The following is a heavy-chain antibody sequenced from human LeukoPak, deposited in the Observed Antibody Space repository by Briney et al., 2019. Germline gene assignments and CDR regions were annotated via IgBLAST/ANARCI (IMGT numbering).Heavy chain of an antibody. CDR3: ARRDYYDSSGYSFAFDI. V-gene: IGHV4-4*09. CDR2: IYTSGST. J-gene: IGHJ3*02. CDR1: GGSISSYY. D-gene: IGHD3-22*01. Sequence: SETLSLTCTVSGGSISSYYWSWIRQPPGKGLEWIGHIYTSGSTNYNPSLKGRVTISVDTSKNQFSLKLSSVTAADTAVYYCARRDYYDSSGYSFAFDIWGQGTMVTVSS.